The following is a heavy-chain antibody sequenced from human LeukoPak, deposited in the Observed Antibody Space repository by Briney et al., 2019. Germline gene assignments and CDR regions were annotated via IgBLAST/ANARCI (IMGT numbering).Heavy chain of an antibody. CDR1: GYTFTGYY. CDR2: INPNSGGT. Sequence: ASVKVSCKASGYTFTGYYMYWVRQAPGQGLEWMGWINPNSGGTNYAQKFQGRVTMTRDTSISTAYMELSRLRSDDTAVYFCARGFESSTSYVSDFDFWGQGSLVTVSS. CDR3: ARGFESSTSYVSDFDF. V-gene: IGHV1-2*02. J-gene: IGHJ4*02. D-gene: IGHD3-16*01.